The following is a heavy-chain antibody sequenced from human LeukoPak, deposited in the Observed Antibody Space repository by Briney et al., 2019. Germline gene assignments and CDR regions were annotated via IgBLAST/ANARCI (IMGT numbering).Heavy chain of an antibody. J-gene: IGHJ4*02. D-gene: IGHD1-14*01. V-gene: IGHV3-48*03. Sequence: GGSLRLSCAASGFTFNNYEMDWVRQAPGKGPEWISYISSRGGTIHYADSVKGRFTISRDNTKNSLYLQMNSLRAEDTALYYCVRDRTTNTYDSWGQGTLVTVSS. CDR3: VRDRTTNTYDS. CDR1: GFTFNNYE. CDR2: ISSRGGTI.